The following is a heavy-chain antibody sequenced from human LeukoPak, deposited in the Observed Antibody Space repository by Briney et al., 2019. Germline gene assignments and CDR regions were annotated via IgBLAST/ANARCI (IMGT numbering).Heavy chain of an antibody. CDR3: ARDLKTITMIVVVITVLGY. J-gene: IGHJ4*02. Sequence: GGSLRLSCAASGFTFSSYDMHWVRQATGKGLEWVSAIGTAGDTYYPGSVKGRFTISRENAKNSLYLQMNSLRAGDTAVYYCARDLKTITMIVVVITVLGYWGQGTLVTVSS. D-gene: IGHD3-22*01. CDR1: GFTFSSYD. CDR2: IGTAGDT. V-gene: IGHV3-13*01.